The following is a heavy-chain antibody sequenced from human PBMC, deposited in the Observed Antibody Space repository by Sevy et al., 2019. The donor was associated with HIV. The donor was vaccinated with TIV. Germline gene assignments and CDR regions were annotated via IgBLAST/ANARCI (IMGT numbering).Heavy chain of an antibody. CDR3: AGQSLGWYNWFDP. CDR1: GYNFY. Sequence: ASVKVSCKASGYNFYIHWVRQAPGQGLEWMGRVTPNSGATSYAQKFQDRVAMTMDTSINTAYMELGGLKSDDTAIYSCAGQSLGWYNWFDPWGQGTLVTVSS. D-gene: IGHD6-19*01. J-gene: IGHJ5*02. V-gene: IGHV1-2*06. CDR2: VTPNSGAT.